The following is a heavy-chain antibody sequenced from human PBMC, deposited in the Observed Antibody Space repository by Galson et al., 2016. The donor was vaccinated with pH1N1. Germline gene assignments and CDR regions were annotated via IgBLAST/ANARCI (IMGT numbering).Heavy chain of an antibody. V-gene: IGHV3-30*18. CDR1: GFTFSSFG. J-gene: IGHJ4*02. D-gene: IGHD3-3*01. CDR2: ISYDGSVE. Sequence: SLRLSCAASGFTFSSFGVHWVRQAPGKGLEWMAVISYDGSVEYYGDAVKGRFSISRVNSKNTLYLQMNSLRPEDTAVYYCAKESGEDWSGSKRYSFDYWGQGALVTVSS. CDR3: AKESGEDWSGSKRYSFDY.